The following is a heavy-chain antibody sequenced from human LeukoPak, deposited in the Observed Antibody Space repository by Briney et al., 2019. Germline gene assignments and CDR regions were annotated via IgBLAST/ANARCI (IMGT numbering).Heavy chain of an antibody. Sequence: SETLSLTCTVSGGSIGSSPYFWGWIRQPPGKGLEWIGSISSSGSAYYNPSLKSRVTISVDTSKNQFSLKLSSVNAADTAVYYCARHVGRYGFDYWGQGTLLTVSS. V-gene: IGHV4-39*01. CDR1: GGSIGSSPYF. CDR3: ARHVGRYGFDY. CDR2: ISSSGSA. J-gene: IGHJ4*02. D-gene: IGHD3-16*01.